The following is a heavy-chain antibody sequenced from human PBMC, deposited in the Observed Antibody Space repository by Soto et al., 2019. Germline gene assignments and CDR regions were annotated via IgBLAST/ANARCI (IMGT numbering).Heavy chain of an antibody. D-gene: IGHD2-2*01. J-gene: IGHJ5*02. CDR1: GGSFSGYY. CDR2: INHSGST. Sequence: SETLSLTCAVYGGSFSGYYWSCIRQPPGKGLEWIGEINHSGSTNYNPSLKSRVTISVDTSKNQFSLKLSSVTAADTAVYYCERVVPGDEAWFGHWGQGTLVTVSS. V-gene: IGHV4-34*01. CDR3: ERVVPGDEAWFGH.